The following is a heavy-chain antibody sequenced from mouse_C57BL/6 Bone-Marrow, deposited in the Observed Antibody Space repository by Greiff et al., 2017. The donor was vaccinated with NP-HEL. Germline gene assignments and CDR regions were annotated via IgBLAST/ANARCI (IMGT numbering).Heavy chain of an antibody. CDR2: IYPRSGNT. D-gene: IGHD1-1*01. V-gene: IGHV1-81*01. J-gene: IGHJ3*01. CDR3: ARNYYGSSYGFAY. CDR1: GYTFTSYG. Sequence: QVQLQQSGAELARPGASVKLSCKASGYTFTSYGISWVKQRTGPGLEWIGEIYPRSGNTYYNEKLKGKATLTADKSSSTAYMELRSLTSEDSAVYFCARNYYGSSYGFAYWGQGTLVTVSA.